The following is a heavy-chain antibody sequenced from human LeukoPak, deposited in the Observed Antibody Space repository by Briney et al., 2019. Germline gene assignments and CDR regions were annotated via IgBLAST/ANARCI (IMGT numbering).Heavy chain of an antibody. CDR2: IGRSSTYT. CDR1: GFTFSDNF. D-gene: IGHD6-19*01. V-gene: IGHV3-11*06. J-gene: IGHJ4*02. Sequence: PGGSLRLSCAASGFTFSDNFMSWIRQAPGKGLEWVSYIGRSSTYTNYADSVKGRFTISRDNAKNSLYLQMDSLRAEDTAVYYCARYNSGWNDYWGQGTLVTVSS. CDR3: ARYNSGWNDY.